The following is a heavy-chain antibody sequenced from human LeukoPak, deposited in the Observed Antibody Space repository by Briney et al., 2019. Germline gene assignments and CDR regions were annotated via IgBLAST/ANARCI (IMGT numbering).Heavy chain of an antibody. J-gene: IGHJ4*02. CDR2: IYYSGST. V-gene: IGHV4-59*01. D-gene: IGHD4-23*01. Sequence: SSETLSLTCTVSGGSISNYYWSWIRQPPGKGLEWIGYIYYSGSTNYNPSLKSRITISVDTSKNQFSLKLSSVTAADTAVYYCARDPGRWLFDYWGQGTLVTVSS. CDR1: GGSISNYY. CDR3: ARDPGRWLFDY.